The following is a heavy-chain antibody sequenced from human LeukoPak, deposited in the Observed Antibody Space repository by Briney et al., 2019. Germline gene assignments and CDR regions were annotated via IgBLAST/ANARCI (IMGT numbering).Heavy chain of an antibody. CDR1: GFTFSSYE. V-gene: IGHV3-48*03. CDR2: ISSSGSTI. CDR3: ARDALIAAARENWFDP. Sequence: PGGSLRLSCAASGFTFSSYEMNWVRQAPGKGLEWVSYISSSGSTIYYADSVKGRFTISRDNAKNSLYLQMNSLRAEDTAVYYCARDALIAAARENWFDPWGQGTLVTVSS. D-gene: IGHD6-13*01. J-gene: IGHJ5*02.